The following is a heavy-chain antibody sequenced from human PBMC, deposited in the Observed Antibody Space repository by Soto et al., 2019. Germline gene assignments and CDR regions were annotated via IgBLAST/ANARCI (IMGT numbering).Heavy chain of an antibody. CDR1: VDSMSPFY. V-gene: IGHV4-59*01. CDR3: ARLRRNYFEV. Sequence: SETLSLTCNFSVDSMSPFYWSCIRHSPGKGLEWIGYIYHIGTTTYNPSLESRVTISLDSSKNQFSLKLSSVTAADTAVYYCARLRRNYFEVLGRGTLVIVSS. CDR2: IYHIGTT. J-gene: IGHJ4*02.